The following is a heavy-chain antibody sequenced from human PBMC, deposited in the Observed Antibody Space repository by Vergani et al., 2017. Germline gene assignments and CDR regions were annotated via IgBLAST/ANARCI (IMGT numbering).Heavy chain of an antibody. CDR1: GFTFNHYA. Sequence: EVQLLESGGDLVQPGGSLRLSCAASGFTFNHYAMNWVRQAPGKGLEWVSGISGSGGSTYDAGSVKGRFTISRDSSKNTLYLQMNSLSAGDTAVYYCANASHRNGGYDYLYYYPSLDVWGQGATVAVSS. CDR3: ANASHRNGGYDYLYYYPSLDV. V-gene: IGHV3-23*01. J-gene: IGHJ6*02. CDR2: ISGSGGST. D-gene: IGHD5-12*01.